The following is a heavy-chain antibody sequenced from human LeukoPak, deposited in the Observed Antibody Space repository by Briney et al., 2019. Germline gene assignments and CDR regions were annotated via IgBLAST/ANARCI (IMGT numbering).Heavy chain of an antibody. J-gene: IGHJ4*02. D-gene: IGHD2-15*01. CDR2: INWNGGST. Sequence: PGGSLRLSCAASGFTFDDYGMSWVRQAPGKGLEWVSGINWNGGSTGYADSVKGRFTISRDNAKNSLYLQMNSLRAEDTALYYCASGGYCSGGSCEIVYWGQGTLVTVSS. CDR3: ASGGYCSGGSCEIVY. V-gene: IGHV3-20*04. CDR1: GFTFDDYG.